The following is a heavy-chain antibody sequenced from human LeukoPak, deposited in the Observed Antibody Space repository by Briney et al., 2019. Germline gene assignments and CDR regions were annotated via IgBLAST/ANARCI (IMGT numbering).Heavy chain of an antibody. Sequence: GGSLRLSCAASGFTFSTYTMNWVRQAPGKGLEWVSSISTSSIYIYYADSLKGRFTISRDNAKNSLYLQMSSLRAEDTAMYYCARSLWFVDSNLDYWGQGTLVTVSS. D-gene: IGHD3-10*01. V-gene: IGHV3-21*01. CDR1: GFTFSTYT. CDR2: ISTSSIYI. J-gene: IGHJ4*02. CDR3: ARSLWFVDSNLDY.